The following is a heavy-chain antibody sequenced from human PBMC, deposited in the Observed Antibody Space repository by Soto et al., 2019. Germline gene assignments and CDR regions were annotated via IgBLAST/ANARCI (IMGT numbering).Heavy chain of an antibody. CDR2: ISYDGSNK. V-gene: IGHV3-30-3*01. CDR3: ERDGKLILEWLTLSGGGMDV. Sequence: QVQLVESGGGVVQPGRSLRLSCAASGFTFSSYAMHWVRQAPGKGLEWVAVISYDGSNKYYADSVKGRFTISRDNSKNTLYLQMNSLRAEDTAVYYCERDGKLILEWLTLSGGGMDVWGQGTTVTVSS. CDR1: GFTFSSYA. D-gene: IGHD3-3*01. J-gene: IGHJ6*02.